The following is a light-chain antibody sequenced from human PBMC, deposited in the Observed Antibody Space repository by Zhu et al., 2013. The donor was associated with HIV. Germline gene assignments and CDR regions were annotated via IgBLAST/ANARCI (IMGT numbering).Light chain of an antibody. CDR2: QDS. Sequence: SYELTQPPSVSVSPGQTASITCSGDKLGDKYACWYQQRPGQSPVLVIFQDSERPSGIPERFSGSKSGTSASLAITGLQAEDEADYYCQSYDSTLSGWVFGGGTKLTVL. CDR3: QSYDSTLSGWV. J-gene: IGLJ3*02. CDR1: KLGDKY. V-gene: IGLV3-1*01.